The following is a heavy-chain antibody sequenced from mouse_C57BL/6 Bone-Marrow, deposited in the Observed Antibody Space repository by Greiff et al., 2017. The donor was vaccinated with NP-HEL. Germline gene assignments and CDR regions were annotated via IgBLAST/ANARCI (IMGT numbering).Heavy chain of an antibody. D-gene: IGHD2-10*02. CDR3: ARGLVYVFAY. V-gene: IGHV1-81*01. CDR1: GYTFTSYG. CDR2: IYPRSGNT. J-gene: IGHJ3*01. Sequence: VQLQQSGAELARPGASVKLSCKASGYTFTSYGISWVKQRTGQGLEWIGEIYPRSGNTYYNEKFKGKATLTADKSSSTAYMEIRSLTSEDSAVYFGARGLVYVFAYWGQGTLVTVSA.